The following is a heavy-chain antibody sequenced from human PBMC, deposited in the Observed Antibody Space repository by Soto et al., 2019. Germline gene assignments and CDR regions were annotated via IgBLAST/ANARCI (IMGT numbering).Heavy chain of an antibody. CDR3: ARESAALNWFDP. V-gene: IGHV3-48*02. J-gene: IGHJ5*02. CDR2: ISSSSSTI. D-gene: IGHD2-2*01. Sequence: GGSLRLSCAASGFTFSSYSMNWVRQAPGKGLEWVSYISSSSSTIYYADSVKGRFTISRDNAKNSLYLLMNSLRDEDTAVYYCARESAALNWFDPWGQGTLVTVSS. CDR1: GFTFSSYS.